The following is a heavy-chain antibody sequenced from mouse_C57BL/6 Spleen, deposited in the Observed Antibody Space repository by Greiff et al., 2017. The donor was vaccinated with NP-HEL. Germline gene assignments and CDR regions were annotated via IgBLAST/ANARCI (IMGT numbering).Heavy chain of an antibody. V-gene: IGHV1-69*01. CDR2: IDPSDSYT. D-gene: IGHD3-1*01. Sequence: QVQLQQPGAELVMPGASVKLSCKASGYTFTSYWMHWVKQRPGQGLEWIGEIDPSDSYTNYNQKFKGKSTLTVDKSSSTADMQLSSLTSEDSAVYYCARATRSSAMDYWGQGTSVTVSS. CDR3: ARATRSSAMDY. CDR1: GYTFTSYW. J-gene: IGHJ4*01.